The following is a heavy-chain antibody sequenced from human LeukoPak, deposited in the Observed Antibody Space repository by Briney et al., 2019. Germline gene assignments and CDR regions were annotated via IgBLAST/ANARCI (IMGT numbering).Heavy chain of an antibody. CDR2: ISSSSSYI. CDR1: GFTFSNYG. D-gene: IGHD6-19*01. J-gene: IGHJ4*02. CDR3: ARAPSPLAVAGTDY. V-gene: IGHV3-21*01. Sequence: GGSLRLSCAASGFTFSNYGMNWVRQAPGKGLEWVSSISSSSSYIYYADSVKGRFTISRDNAKNSLYLQMNSLRAEDTAVYYCARAPSPLAVAGTDYWGQGTLVTVSS.